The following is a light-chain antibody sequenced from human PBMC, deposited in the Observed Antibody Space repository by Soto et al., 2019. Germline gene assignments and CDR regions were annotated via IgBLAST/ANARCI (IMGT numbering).Light chain of an antibody. V-gene: IGKV1-39*01. CDR2: AAS. CDR3: QQSYGTPWT. Sequence: DIQMTQSPSSLSASVGDRVTITCRPSQSIRSYLSWYQQKPGKAPNLLIFAASSLQSGVPSRFSGSGSGTDFTLTISSLQPEDFATYYCQQSYGTPWTFGQGTKVEIK. CDR1: QSIRSY. J-gene: IGKJ1*01.